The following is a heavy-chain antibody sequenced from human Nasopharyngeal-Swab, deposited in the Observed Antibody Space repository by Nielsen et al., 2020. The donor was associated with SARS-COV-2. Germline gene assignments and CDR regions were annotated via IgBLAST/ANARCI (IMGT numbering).Heavy chain of an antibody. CDR1: GGSISSYY. D-gene: IGHD2-21*01. Sequence: SETLSLTCTVSGGSISSYYWSWIRQPPGKGLEWIGYIYYSGSTNYNPSLESRVTISVDTSKNQFSLKLSSVTAADTAVYYCARVVVGTGGYYYYMDVWGKGTTVTVSS. CDR2: IYYSGST. J-gene: IGHJ6*03. V-gene: IGHV4-59*01. CDR3: ARVVVGTGGYYYYMDV.